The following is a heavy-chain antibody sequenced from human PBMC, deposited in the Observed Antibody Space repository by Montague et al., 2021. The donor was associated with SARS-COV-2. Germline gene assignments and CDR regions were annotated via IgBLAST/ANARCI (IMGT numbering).Heavy chain of an antibody. Sequence: SETLSLTCTVSGGSISSSSYYWGWIRQPPGKGLEWIGSIYYSGSTYYNPSLKSRVTISVDTSKNQFSLKLSSVTAADTAVYYCARVGRQQVVRLYGMDVWGQGTTVTVSS. CDR3: ARVGRQQVVRLYGMDV. CDR2: IYYSGST. V-gene: IGHV4-39*07. D-gene: IGHD6-13*01. J-gene: IGHJ6*02. CDR1: GGSISSSSYY.